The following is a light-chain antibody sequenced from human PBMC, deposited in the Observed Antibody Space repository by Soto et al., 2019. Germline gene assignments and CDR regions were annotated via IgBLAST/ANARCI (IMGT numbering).Light chain of an antibody. V-gene: IGLV2-11*01. CDR2: DVS. CDR1: SSDVGGYDY. J-gene: IGLJ3*02. Sequence: QSALTQPRSVSGSPGQSVTISCTGTSSDVGGYDYVSWYQQHPGKAPQLMIYDVSKRPSGVPDRFSGSKSGNTASLTISGLQAEDEADYYCCSYAGRYSLFGGGTKLTVL. CDR3: CSYAGRYSL.